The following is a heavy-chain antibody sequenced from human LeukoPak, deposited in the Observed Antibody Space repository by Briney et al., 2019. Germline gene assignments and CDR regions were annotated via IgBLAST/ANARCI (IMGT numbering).Heavy chain of an antibody. J-gene: IGHJ4*02. Sequence: GGSLRLSCAASGFTFSSYAMSWVRQAPGKGLEWVSSISGSGASTYYADSVKGRFTISRDNSKNTLYLQMNSLRAEDTAVYYCANLHYDILTGYTYYFDYWGQGTLVTVSS. CDR1: GFTFSSYA. CDR3: ANLHYDILTGYTYYFDY. CDR2: ISGSGAST. V-gene: IGHV3-23*01. D-gene: IGHD3-9*01.